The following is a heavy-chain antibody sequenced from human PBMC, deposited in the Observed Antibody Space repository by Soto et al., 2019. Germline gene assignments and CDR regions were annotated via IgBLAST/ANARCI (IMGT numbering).Heavy chain of an antibody. CDR2: INHSGST. CDR1: GGSFSGYY. CDR3: ARDAFYYGSGSYQNPFDY. J-gene: IGHJ4*02. D-gene: IGHD3-10*01. V-gene: IGHV4-34*01. Sequence: QVQLQQWGAGLLKPSETLSLTCAVYGGSFSGYYWSWIRQPPGKGLEWIGEINHSGSTNYNPSLKRRVTISVDTSKNQFSLKLSSVTAADTAVYYCARDAFYYGSGSYQNPFDYWGQGTLVTVSS.